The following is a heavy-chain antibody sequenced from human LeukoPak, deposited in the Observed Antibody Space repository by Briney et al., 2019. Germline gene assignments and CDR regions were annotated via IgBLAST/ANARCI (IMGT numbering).Heavy chain of an antibody. Sequence: ASVKVSCKASGYTFTNYGVSWVRQAPGQGLEWMGWISVDNANTNYAQILQGRVTMTTDTSTSTAYMELRSLRSDDTAVYYCARDNDYVWGSYRAQDYWGQGTLVTVSS. CDR1: GYTFTNYG. D-gene: IGHD3-16*02. V-gene: IGHV1-18*01. CDR3: ARDNDYVWGSYRAQDY. CDR2: ISVDNANT. J-gene: IGHJ4*02.